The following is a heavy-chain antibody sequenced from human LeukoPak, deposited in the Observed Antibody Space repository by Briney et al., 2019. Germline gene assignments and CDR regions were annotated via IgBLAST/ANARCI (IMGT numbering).Heavy chain of an antibody. CDR1: GGTFSSYA. J-gene: IGHJ4*02. CDR2: IIPIFGTA. V-gene: IGHV1-69*05. Sequence: GASVKVSCKASGGTFSSYAISWVRQAPGQGLEWMGRIIPIFGTANYAQKFQGRVTITTDESTSTAYMELSSLRSVDTAVYYCARGPDYYDSSGYYIHWGQGTLVTVSS. CDR3: ARGPDYYDSSGYYIH. D-gene: IGHD3-22*01.